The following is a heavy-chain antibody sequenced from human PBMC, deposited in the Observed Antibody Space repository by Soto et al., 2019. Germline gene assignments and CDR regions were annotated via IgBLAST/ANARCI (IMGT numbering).Heavy chain of an antibody. CDR1: GGSLSSGGYY. CDR2: IYYSGST. Sequence: SETLSLTCTVSGGSLSSGGYYWSWIRQHPGKGLEWIGYIYYSGSTYYNPSLKSRVTISVDTSKNQFSLKLSSVTAADTAVYYCAIFALDYDFRRGASNIKFDYWGQGTLVTVSS. V-gene: IGHV4-31*03. D-gene: IGHD3-3*01. CDR3: AIFALDYDFRRGASNIKFDY. J-gene: IGHJ4*02.